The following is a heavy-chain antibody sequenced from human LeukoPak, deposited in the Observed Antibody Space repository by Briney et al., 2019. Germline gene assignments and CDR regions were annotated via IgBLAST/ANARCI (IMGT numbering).Heavy chain of an antibody. CDR3: ARDLFRYVSSLCY. D-gene: IGHD3-16*01. V-gene: IGHV1-3*01. CDR2: INAGNGNT. CDR1: GYTFTNYA. J-gene: IGHJ4*02. Sequence: ASVKVSCTASGYTFTNYAMHWVRQAPGQRLEWMGWINAGNGNTKYSQKFQGRVTITRDTSASTAYMELSSLRSEDTAVYYCARDLFRYVSSLCYWGQGTLVTVSS.